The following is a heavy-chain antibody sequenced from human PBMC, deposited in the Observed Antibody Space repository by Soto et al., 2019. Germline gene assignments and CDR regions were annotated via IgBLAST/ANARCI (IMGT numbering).Heavy chain of an antibody. D-gene: IGHD4-17*01. CDR2: ISAYNGNT. CDR1: GYTFTSYG. CDR3: AVDTTVSDNDAFDI. Sequence: ASVKVSCKASGYTFTSYGISWVRQAPGQGLEWMGWISAYNGNTNYAQKLQGRVTMTTDTSTSTAYMELRSLRSDDTAVYYCAVDTTVSDNDAFDIWGQGTMVTVSS. V-gene: IGHV1-18*04. J-gene: IGHJ3*02.